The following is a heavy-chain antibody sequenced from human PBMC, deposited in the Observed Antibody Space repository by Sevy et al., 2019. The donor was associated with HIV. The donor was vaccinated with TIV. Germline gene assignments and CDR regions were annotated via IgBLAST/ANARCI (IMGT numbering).Heavy chain of an antibody. CDR1: GFTFSSYA. D-gene: IGHD4-17*01. J-gene: IGHJ6*02. CDR3: ARDPIDYGDQEPYYYYGMDV. Sequence: GGSLRLSCAASGFTFSSYAMHWVRQAPGKGLEWVAVISYDGSNNYYADSVKGRFTISRDNSKNTLYLQMNSLRAEDTAVYYCARDPIDYGDQEPYYYYGMDVWGQGTTVTVSS. CDR2: ISYDGSNN. V-gene: IGHV3-30-3*01.